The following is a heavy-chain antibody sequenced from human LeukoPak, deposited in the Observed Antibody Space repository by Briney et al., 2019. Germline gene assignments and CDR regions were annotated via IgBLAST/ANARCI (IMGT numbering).Heavy chain of an antibody. CDR3: ARDLRDY. Sequence: GGSLRLSCAASGFTFSTYAIHWVRQAPGKGLEWVTVISFDGSTKYYADSVKGRFTVSRDNSKNTLYLQMNSLRAEDTAVYYCARDLRDYWGQGTLVTVSS. CDR2: ISFDGSTK. CDR1: GFTFSTYA. J-gene: IGHJ4*02. V-gene: IGHV3-30*04.